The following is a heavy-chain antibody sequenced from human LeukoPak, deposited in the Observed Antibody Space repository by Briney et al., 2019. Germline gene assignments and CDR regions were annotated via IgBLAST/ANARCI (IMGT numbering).Heavy chain of an antibody. J-gene: IGHJ5*02. Sequence: PSEALSLTCTVSGGSISSCYWSWIRQPPGKGLEWIGYIYTSGSTNYNPSLKSRVTISVDTSKNQFSLKLSSVTAADTAVYYCARLVPAAILPPVGWFDPWGQGTLVTVSS. V-gene: IGHV4-4*09. CDR2: IYTSGST. D-gene: IGHD2-2*02. CDR1: GGSISSCY. CDR3: ARLVPAAILPPVGWFDP.